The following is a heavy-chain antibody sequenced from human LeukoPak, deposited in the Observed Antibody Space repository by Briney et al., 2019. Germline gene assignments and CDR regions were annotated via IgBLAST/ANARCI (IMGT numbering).Heavy chain of an antibody. CDR2: ISAYNGNT. CDR3: ARDGQFGGAPRY. J-gene: IGHJ4*02. D-gene: IGHD3-16*01. Sequence: ASVKVSCQASGYTFTSYGISWVRQAPGQGLEWMGWISAYNGNTNYAQNLQGRLTMTTDTSTSTAYMELRSLRSDDTAVYYCARDGQFGGAPRYWGQGTLVTVSS. V-gene: IGHV1-18*01. CDR1: GYTFTSYG.